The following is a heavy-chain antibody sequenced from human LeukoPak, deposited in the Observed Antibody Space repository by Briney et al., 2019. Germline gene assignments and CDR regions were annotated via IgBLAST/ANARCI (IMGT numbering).Heavy chain of an antibody. CDR3: AKADEYYYYYYYMDV. Sequence: GGSLRLSCVASGFTFSRHGLNWVRQAPGKGLEWVSGISPGGDITYYADSVKGRFTISRDNSQNTLYLQMNSLRSEDTAVYYCAKADEYYYYYYYMDVWGKGTTVTVSS. CDR1: GFTFSRHG. J-gene: IGHJ6*03. CDR2: ISPGGDIT. D-gene: IGHD5-24*01. V-gene: IGHV3-23*01.